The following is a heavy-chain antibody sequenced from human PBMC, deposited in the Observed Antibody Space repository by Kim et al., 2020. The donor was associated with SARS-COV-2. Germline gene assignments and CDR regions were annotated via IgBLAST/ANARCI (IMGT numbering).Heavy chain of an antibody. D-gene: IGHD3-3*01. Sequence: GGSLRLSCAASGFTFSDYYMSWIRQAPGKGLEWVSYISSSGSTIYYADSVKGRFTISRDNAKNSLYLQMNSLRAEDTAVYYCARAGWYYYDFWSGSIDYWGQGTLVTVSS. CDR3: ARAGWYYYDFWSGSIDY. V-gene: IGHV3-11*01. J-gene: IGHJ4*02. CDR1: GFTFSDYY. CDR2: ISSSGSTI.